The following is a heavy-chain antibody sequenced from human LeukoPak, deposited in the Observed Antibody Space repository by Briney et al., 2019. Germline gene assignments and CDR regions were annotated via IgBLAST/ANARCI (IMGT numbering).Heavy chain of an antibody. CDR3: AKDDYGFDH. Sequence: PGRSLRLSCAASGFTFSSYAMHWVRQAPGKGLEWVAVISYDGSNKYYADSVKGRFTISRDNSKNTLYLQMNSLRAEDTAVFYCAKDDYGFDHWGQGTLVTVSS. CDR1: GFTFSSYA. V-gene: IGHV3-30-3*01. CDR2: ISYDGSNK. D-gene: IGHD4-17*01. J-gene: IGHJ5*02.